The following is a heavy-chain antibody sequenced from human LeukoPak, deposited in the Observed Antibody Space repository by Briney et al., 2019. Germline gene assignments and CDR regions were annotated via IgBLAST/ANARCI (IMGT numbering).Heavy chain of an antibody. CDR2: IYYSGST. Sequence: SETLSLTCTVSGGSISSSSYYWGWIRQPPGKGLEWTGSIYYSGSTYYNPSLKSRVTISVDTSKNQFSLKLSSVTAADTAVYYCARQYYYDSSGYYYVEYFQHWGQGTLVTVSS. CDR3: ARQYYYDSSGYYYVEYFQH. CDR1: GGSISSSSYY. V-gene: IGHV4-39*01. D-gene: IGHD3-22*01. J-gene: IGHJ1*01.